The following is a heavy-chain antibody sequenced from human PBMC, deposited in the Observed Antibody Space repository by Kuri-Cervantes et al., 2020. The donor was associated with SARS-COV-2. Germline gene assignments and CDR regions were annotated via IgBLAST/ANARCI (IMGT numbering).Heavy chain of an antibody. D-gene: IGHD3-22*01. CDR3: AKVTRSGYFPFAFDI. Sequence: GGSLRLSCAASGFTFSSYWMSWVRQAPGKGLEWVANIKQDGSEKHYVDSAKGRFTISRGNAKNSLYLQMNSLRAEDTAVYYCAKVTRSGYFPFAFDIWGQGTMVTVSS. CDR2: IKQDGSEK. J-gene: IGHJ3*02. CDR1: GFTFSSYW. V-gene: IGHV3-7*05.